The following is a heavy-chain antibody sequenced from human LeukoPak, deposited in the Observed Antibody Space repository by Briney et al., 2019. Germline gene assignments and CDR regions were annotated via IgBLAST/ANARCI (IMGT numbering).Heavy chain of an antibody. D-gene: IGHD6-13*01. J-gene: IGHJ4*02. Sequence: LETLSLTRHVSGGSIHNSDYYWAWIRQPPGKRLEWIGSMYYSGSTYYNPSLKSRVSISGDTSKNQFSLKWTSVTAADTAMYYCARWRGDAGTGGADNWGQGTLVTVSS. CDR2: MYYSGST. CDR1: GGSIHNSDYY. V-gene: IGHV4-39*07. CDR3: ARWRGDAGTGGADN.